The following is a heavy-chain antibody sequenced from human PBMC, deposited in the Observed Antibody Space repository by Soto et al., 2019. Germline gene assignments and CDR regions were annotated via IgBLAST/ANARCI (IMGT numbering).Heavy chain of an antibody. CDR2: FDPEGGEK. Sequence: ASVKVSCKVSGYTLTELFMHWVRPSSVKGLEWMGGFDPEGGEKIYAQQFQGRVTLPEDTSTDTAYMELTSLRSEDTAVYYCARTCFEYANGYDYYYDGMDVGCQGTTGTGSS. V-gene: IGHV1-24*01. CDR1: GYTLTELF. J-gene: IGHJ6*02. CDR3: ARTCFEYANGYDYYYDGMDV. D-gene: IGHD2-8*01.